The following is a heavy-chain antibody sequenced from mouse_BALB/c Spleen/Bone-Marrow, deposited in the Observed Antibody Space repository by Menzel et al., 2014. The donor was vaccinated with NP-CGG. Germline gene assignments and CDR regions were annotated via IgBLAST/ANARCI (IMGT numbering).Heavy chain of an antibody. CDR1: GFTFTDYY. CDR2: IRNKANGHTT. J-gene: IGHJ1*01. V-gene: IGHV7-3*02. Sequence: EVKVVESGGGSVQPGGSLRLSCATSGFTFTDYYMSWVRQPPGKALEWLGFIRNKANGHTTEYSASVKGRFTISRDNSQRILYLQMNTLRAEDSATYYCARDENVGIYWYFDVWGAGTTVIVSS. CDR3: ARDENVGIYWYFDV.